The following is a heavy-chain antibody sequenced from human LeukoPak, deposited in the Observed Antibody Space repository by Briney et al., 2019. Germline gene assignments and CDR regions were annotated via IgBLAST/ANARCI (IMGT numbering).Heavy chain of an antibody. CDR2: VYRSGQT. J-gene: IGHJ4*02. CDR1: GDSIGSSPYY. Sequence: SETLSLTCTVSGDSIGSSPYYWGWIRQPPGEGLEWIGSVYRSGQTYYNPSLKSRVTISLDTSQNQFSLKLTSVTPADTAVYYCAKTAKYYYGSETYYFFEYWGQGTLVTVSS. V-gene: IGHV4-39*07. D-gene: IGHD3-10*01. CDR3: AKTAKYYYGSETYYFFEY.